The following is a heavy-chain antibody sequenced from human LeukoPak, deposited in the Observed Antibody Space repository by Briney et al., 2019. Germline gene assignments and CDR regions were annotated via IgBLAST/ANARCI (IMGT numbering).Heavy chain of an antibody. V-gene: IGHV4-61*02. J-gene: IGHJ4*02. CDR2: IYASGST. CDR3: ARSGYSNFDY. CDR1: GGSLSSGSDY. Sequence: PSQTLSLTCTVSGGSLSSGSDYWSWIWQSAGKGLEWIGRIYASGSTNYNPSLKSRVTISVDTSKNQFSLKLSSVTAADTAVYYCARSGYSNFDYWGQGTLVTVSS. D-gene: IGHD3-3*01.